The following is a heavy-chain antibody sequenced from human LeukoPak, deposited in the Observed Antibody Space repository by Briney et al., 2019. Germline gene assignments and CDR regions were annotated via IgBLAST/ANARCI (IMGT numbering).Heavy chain of an antibody. V-gene: IGHV1-18*01. J-gene: IGHJ4*02. CDR2: ISAYNGNT. D-gene: IGHD3-22*01. Sequence: ASVKVSCKASGYTFTSYGISWVRQAPGQGLEWMGWISAYNGNTNYAQKLQGRVTMTTDTSTSTAYMELRSLRSDDTAVYYCASSRYYYDSSGYPPGDYWGQGILVTVSS. CDR1: GYTFTSYG. CDR3: ASSRYYYDSSGYPPGDY.